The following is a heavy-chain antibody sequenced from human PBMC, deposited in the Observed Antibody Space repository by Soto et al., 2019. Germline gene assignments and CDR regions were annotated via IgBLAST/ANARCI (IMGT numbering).Heavy chain of an antibody. CDR3: VKLVGNSWLDS. D-gene: IGHD2-2*01. J-gene: IGHJ5*01. V-gene: IGHV6-1*01. CDR2: TYYRSKWYN. Sequence: SHCLSLTCNMSWRSVATNTVTCVWFKQSPSRSLEWLGRTYYRSKWYNDYAVSVKSRITISPDTSNNQLSLQLNSVTPDDTAVYYCVKLVGNSWLDSWGQGTLVTVPS. CDR1: WRSVATNTVT.